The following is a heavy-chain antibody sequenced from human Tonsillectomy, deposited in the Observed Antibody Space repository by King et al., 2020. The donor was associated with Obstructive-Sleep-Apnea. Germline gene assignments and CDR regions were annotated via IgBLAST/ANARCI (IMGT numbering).Heavy chain of an antibody. CDR1: GFSFRSFA. CDR2: ISGSGGTT. V-gene: IGHV3-23*04. CDR3: AKEGSYSGSGSYYTDF. Sequence: QLVQSGGGVVQPGRSLRLSCAASGFSFRSFAMSWVRQAPGKGLEWVSTISGSGGTTFSADSLKGRFTISRDNSKNTLYLQMNSLRAEDTAVYYCAKEGSYSGSGSYYTDFWGQGTLVTVSS. J-gene: IGHJ4*02. D-gene: IGHD3-10*01.